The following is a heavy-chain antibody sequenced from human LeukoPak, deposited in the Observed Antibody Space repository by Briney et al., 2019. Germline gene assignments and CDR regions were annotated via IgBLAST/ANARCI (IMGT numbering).Heavy chain of an antibody. CDR3: AVLGIYALDY. D-gene: IGHD1-26*01. CDR2: MYYSGST. CDR1: GGSVSSYY. J-gene: IGHJ4*02. Sequence: PSETLSLTCSVSGGSVSSYYWSWIRQPPGKGLEWIGYMYYSGSTTYNPSLKSRVTISVDTSKNQLSLKLSSVTAADTAVYYCAVLGIYALDYWGQGTLVTVAS. V-gene: IGHV4-59*02.